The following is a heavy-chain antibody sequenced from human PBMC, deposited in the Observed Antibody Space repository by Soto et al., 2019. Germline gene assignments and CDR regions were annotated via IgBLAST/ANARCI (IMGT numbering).Heavy chain of an antibody. CDR2: IYYSGST. J-gene: IGHJ5*02. V-gene: IGHV4-31*03. D-gene: IGHD2-15*01. CDR3: ARVRGTVVTSRWIDP. Sequence: SETLSLTCTVSGGYISSGGYYWSWIRQKPGKGQEWIGYIYYSGSTYYNPSLKSRVTISVDTSKNQFSLKLSSVTAADTAVYYCARVRGTVVTSRWIDPWGQGTLVTVSS. CDR1: GGYISSGGYY.